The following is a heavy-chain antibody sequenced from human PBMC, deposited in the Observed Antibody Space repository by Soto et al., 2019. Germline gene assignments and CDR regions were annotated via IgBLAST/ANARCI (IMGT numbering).Heavy chain of an antibody. CDR1: GYTFTSYY. CDR2: INPSGGST. V-gene: IGHV1-46*01. Sequence: ASVKVSCKASGYTFTSYYMHWVRQAPGQGLEWMGIINPSGGSTSYAQKFQGRVTMTTDTSTSTAYMELRSLRSDDTAVYYCARFGVVVAAGDYWGQGTLVTVSS. J-gene: IGHJ4*02. D-gene: IGHD2-15*01. CDR3: ARFGVVVAAGDY.